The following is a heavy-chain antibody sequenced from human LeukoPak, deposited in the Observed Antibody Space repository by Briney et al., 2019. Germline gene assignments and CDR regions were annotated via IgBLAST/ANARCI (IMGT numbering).Heavy chain of an antibody. J-gene: IGHJ4*02. Sequence: ASVKVSCKASGGTFSSYAISWVRQASGQGLEWMGRIIPILGIANYAQKFQGRVTITADKSTSTAYMELSSLRSEDTAVYYCARGYYDILTGYYSDVCYFDYWGQGTLVTVSS. CDR1: GGTFSSYA. D-gene: IGHD3-9*01. V-gene: IGHV1-69*04. CDR3: ARGYYDILTGYYSDVCYFDY. CDR2: IIPILGIA.